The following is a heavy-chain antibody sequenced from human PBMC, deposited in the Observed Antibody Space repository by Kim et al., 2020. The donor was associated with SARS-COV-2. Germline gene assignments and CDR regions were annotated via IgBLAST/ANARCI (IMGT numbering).Heavy chain of an antibody. Sequence: EKYYVDSVKGRFPISRDNAKNSLYLQMNSLRAEDTAVYYCAREGISGFDYWGQGTLVTVSS. CDR2: EK. CDR3: AREGISGFDY. V-gene: IGHV3-7*01. J-gene: IGHJ4*02.